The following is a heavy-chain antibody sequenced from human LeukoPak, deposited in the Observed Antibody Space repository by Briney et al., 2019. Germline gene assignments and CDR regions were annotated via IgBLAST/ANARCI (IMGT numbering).Heavy chain of an antibody. CDR2: MNPNIGNT. D-gene: IGHD5-12*01. J-gene: IGHJ6*03. CDR1: GYTFTSYD. Sequence: ASVKVSCKASGYTFTSYDINWVRQAPGQGLEWMGWMNPNIGNTGYAQKFQGGVTITRKASISTAYMELSSLRSEDTAVYHCARGYGGYESYYYYYMDVCGKGTTVTVSS. CDR3: ARGYGGYESYYYYYMDV. V-gene: IGHV1-8*01.